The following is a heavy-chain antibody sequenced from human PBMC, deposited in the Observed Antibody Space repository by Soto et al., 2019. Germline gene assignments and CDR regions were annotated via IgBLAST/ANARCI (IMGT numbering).Heavy chain of an antibody. Sequence: GGSLRLSCAASGFTFSSYAMHWVRQAPGKGLEWVAVISYDGSNKYYADSVKGRFTISRDNSKNTLYLQMNSLRAEDTAVYYCARRHSSGWFGSRVEYYYYYGMDFWGQGTTVTVSS. J-gene: IGHJ6*02. V-gene: IGHV3-30-3*01. D-gene: IGHD6-19*01. CDR2: ISYDGSNK. CDR1: GFTFSSYA. CDR3: ARRHSSGWFGSRVEYYYYYGMDF.